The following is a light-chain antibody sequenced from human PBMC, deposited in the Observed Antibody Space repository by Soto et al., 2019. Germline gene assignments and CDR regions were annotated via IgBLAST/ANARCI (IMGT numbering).Light chain of an antibody. CDR3: CSYAGSYTYV. CDR2: DVS. CDR1: SSDFAVYNY. V-gene: IGLV2-11*01. J-gene: IGLJ1*01. Sequence: QSALTQPASVSGSPGQSITISCTGTSSDFAVYNYVSWYQLHPGKAPKLMIYDVSKRPSGVPDRFSGSKSGNTASLTISGLQAEDEADYYCCSYAGSYTYVFGTGTKVTVL.